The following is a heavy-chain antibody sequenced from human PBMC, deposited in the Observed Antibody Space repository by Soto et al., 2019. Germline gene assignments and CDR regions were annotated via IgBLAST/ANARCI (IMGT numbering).Heavy chain of an antibody. J-gene: IGHJ6*02. Sequence: ASVKVSCKASGYTFTSYGISWVRQAPGQGLEWMGWISAYNGNTNYAQKLQGRVTMTTDTSTSTAYMELRSLRSDDTAVYYCAREWGYYDFWICYSADYYYYGMDVRGQRTTVTVSS. CDR1: GYTFTSYG. CDR3: AREWGYYDFWICYSADYYYYGMDV. D-gene: IGHD3-3*01. CDR2: ISAYNGNT. V-gene: IGHV1-18*01.